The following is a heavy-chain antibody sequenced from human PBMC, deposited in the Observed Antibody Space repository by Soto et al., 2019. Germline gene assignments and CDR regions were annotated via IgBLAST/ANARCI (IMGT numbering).Heavy chain of an antibody. D-gene: IGHD5-12*01. CDR1: GFTFSSYG. J-gene: IGHJ6*03. CDR2: IWYDGSNK. Sequence: GGSLRLSCAASGFTFSSYGMHWVRQAPGKGLEWVAVIWYDGSNKYYADSVKGRFTISRDNSKKTLYLQMNSLRAEDTAVYYCARAGYDNYSYYYYYMDVWGKGTTVTVSS. CDR3: ARAGYDNYSYYYYYMDV. V-gene: IGHV3-33*01.